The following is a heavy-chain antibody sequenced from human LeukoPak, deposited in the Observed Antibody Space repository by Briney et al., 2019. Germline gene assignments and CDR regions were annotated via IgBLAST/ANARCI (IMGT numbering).Heavy chain of an antibody. Sequence: PGGSLRLSCAAPGFTFSSYNMNWVRQAPGRGLEWVSYISYSGSTIYYADSVKGRFTISRDNAKNSLYLQMNSLRAEDTAVYYCARVGDDGSGSYYSYWGQGTLVTVSS. CDR1: GFTFSSYN. J-gene: IGHJ4*02. D-gene: IGHD3-10*01. CDR3: ARVGDDGSGSYYSY. CDR2: ISYSGSTI. V-gene: IGHV3-48*01.